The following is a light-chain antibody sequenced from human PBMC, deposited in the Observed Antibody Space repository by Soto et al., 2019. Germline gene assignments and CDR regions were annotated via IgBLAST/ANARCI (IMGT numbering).Light chain of an antibody. Sequence: EILMTQSPATLSVSPWEIATVPCRASQSVSSIFAWFHQKPGQAPRLLIYDASNRATGVPARFSGSGSGTDFTLTISSLEPEDFAVYYCQQRNSWPIIFGQGTRLEI. J-gene: IGKJ5*01. CDR2: DAS. CDR3: QQRNSWPII. V-gene: IGKV3-11*01. CDR1: QSVSSI.